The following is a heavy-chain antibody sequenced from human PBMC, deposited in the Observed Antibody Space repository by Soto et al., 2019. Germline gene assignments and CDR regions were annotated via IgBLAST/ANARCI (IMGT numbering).Heavy chain of an antibody. Sequence: RASVKVSCKASGGTFSSYAISWVRQAPGQGLEWMGGIIPIFGTANYAQKFQGRVTITADESTSTAYMELSSLRSEDTAVYYCARHGYVLRYFDWLLSFDYWGQGTLVTVSS. CDR1: GGTFSSYA. CDR2: IIPIFGTA. CDR3: ARHGYVLRYFDWLLSFDY. D-gene: IGHD3-9*01. V-gene: IGHV1-69*13. J-gene: IGHJ4*02.